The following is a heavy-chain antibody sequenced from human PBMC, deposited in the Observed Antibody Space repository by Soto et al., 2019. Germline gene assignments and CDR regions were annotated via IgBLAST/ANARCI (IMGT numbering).Heavy chain of an antibody. Sequence: QLQLQESGPGLVKPSETLSLTCTVSGDSISSSRFRWGWIRQPPGKGLEWIGSIYYSGSTDYNPSLKSRVTISVDTSKNQFSLELSSVTAADTAVYYCARPQGTRRHDAFDIWGQGTMVTVSS. D-gene: IGHD4-17*01. J-gene: IGHJ3*02. CDR2: IYYSGST. V-gene: IGHV4-39*01. CDR1: GDSISSSRFR. CDR3: ARPQGTRRHDAFDI.